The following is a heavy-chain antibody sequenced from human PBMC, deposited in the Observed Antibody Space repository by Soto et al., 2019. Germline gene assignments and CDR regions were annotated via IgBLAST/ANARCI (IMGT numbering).Heavy chain of an antibody. Sequence: PGGSLRLSCAASGFTFSSYSMNWVRQAPGKGLEWVSSISSSSSYIYYADSVKGRFTISRDNAKNSLYLQMNSLRAEDTAVYYCARDEAVAPGARIDYWGQGTLVTVSS. CDR2: ISSSSSYI. J-gene: IGHJ4*02. CDR3: ARDEAVAPGARIDY. V-gene: IGHV3-21*01. CDR1: GFTFSSYS. D-gene: IGHD6-19*01.